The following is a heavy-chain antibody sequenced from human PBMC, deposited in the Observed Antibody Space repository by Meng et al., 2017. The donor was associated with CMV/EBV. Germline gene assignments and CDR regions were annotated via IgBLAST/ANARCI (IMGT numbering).Heavy chain of an antibody. CDR2: IYYSGST. D-gene: IGHD1-14*01. Sequence: VQLQDSGPGLVKPSQTLSLTCTVSGGSISSGDYYWSWIRQPPGKGLEWIGYIYYSGSTYCNPSLKSRVTISVDTSKNQFSLKLSSVTAADTAVYYCARVTSRVAGAFDYWGQGTLVTVSS. V-gene: IGHV4-30-4*08. J-gene: IGHJ4*02. CDR3: ARVTSRVAGAFDY. CDR1: GGSISSGDYY.